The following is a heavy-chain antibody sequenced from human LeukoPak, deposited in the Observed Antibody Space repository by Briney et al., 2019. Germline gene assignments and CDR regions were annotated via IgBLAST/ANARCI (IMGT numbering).Heavy chain of an antibody. V-gene: IGHV4-34*01. CDR2: INHSGST. D-gene: IGHD5-18*01. Sequence: PSETLSLTCAVYGGSFSGYYWSWIRQPPGKGLEWIGEINHSGSTNYNPSLKSRVTISVDTSKNQFSLKLSSVTAADTAVYYCARGGIGYSYGSWFDPWGQGTLVTVSS. J-gene: IGHJ5*02. CDR1: GGSFSGYY. CDR3: ARGGIGYSYGSWFDP.